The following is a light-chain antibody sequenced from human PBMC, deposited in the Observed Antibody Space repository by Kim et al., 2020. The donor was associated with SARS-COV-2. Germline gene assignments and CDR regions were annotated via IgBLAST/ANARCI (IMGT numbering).Light chain of an antibody. Sequence: LSVYPGERATLACRASQSVSSNLAWYQHKLGQPPRLLIYDASTRATGIPARFSGSGSGTEFTLTISSLQSEDFAVYYCHQYNLLSTFGQGTKLEI. V-gene: IGKV3-15*01. CDR2: DAS. CDR1: QSVSSN. J-gene: IGKJ2*01. CDR3: HQYNLLST.